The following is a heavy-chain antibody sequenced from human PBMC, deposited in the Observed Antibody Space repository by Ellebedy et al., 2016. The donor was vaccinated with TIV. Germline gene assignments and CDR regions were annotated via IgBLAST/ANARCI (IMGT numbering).Heavy chain of an antibody. CDR3: ATPFGAWEGAEYFQH. J-gene: IGHJ1*01. Sequence: KVSCXGSGYSFTSYWISWVRQMPGKGLEWMGRIDPSDSYTNYSPSFQGHVTISADKSISTAYLQWSSLKASDTAMYYCATPFGAWEGAEYFQHWGQGTLVTVSS. CDR2: IDPSDSYT. V-gene: IGHV5-10-1*01. CDR1: GYSFTSYW. D-gene: IGHD1-26*01.